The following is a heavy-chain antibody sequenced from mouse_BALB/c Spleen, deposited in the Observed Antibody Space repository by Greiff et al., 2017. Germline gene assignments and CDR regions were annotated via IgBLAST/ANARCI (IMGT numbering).Heavy chain of an antibody. Sequence: DLVKPGASVKLSCKASGYTFTSYWINWIKQRPGQGLEWIGRIAPGSGSTYYNEMFKGKATLTVDTSSSTAYLQLSSLSSEDSAVYFGARGANYYAMDYWGQGTSVTVSS. CDR2: IAPGSGST. V-gene: IGHV1S41*01. J-gene: IGHJ4*01. CDR1: GYTFTSYW. CDR3: ARGANYYAMDY.